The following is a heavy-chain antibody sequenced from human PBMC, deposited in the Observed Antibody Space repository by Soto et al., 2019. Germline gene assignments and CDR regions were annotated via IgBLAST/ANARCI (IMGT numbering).Heavy chain of an antibody. CDR3: ARDKGWELPH. Sequence: PGGSLRLSCAASGFPFSSYSMHWVRQAPGKGLEWVAVISYDGSNKYYADSVKGRFTIPRDNSKNTLYLQMNSLRAEDTAVYYCARDKGWELPHWGQGTLVTVSS. V-gene: IGHV3-30-3*01. CDR1: GFPFSSYS. D-gene: IGHD1-26*01. J-gene: IGHJ4*02. CDR2: ISYDGSNK.